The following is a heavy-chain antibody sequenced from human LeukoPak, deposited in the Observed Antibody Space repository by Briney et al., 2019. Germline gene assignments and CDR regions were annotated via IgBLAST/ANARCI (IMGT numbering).Heavy chain of an antibody. J-gene: IGHJ4*02. CDR3: AKDSYLGYCSSTSCYYFDY. Sequence: GGSLRLSCAASGFTFSSYAMSWVRQAPGKGLEWVSAISGSGGSTYYADSVKGRFTISRDNSKNTLYLQMNSLRAEDTAVYYCAKDSYLGYCSSTSCYYFDYWGQGTLVTVSS. CDR2: ISGSGGST. D-gene: IGHD2-2*01. V-gene: IGHV3-23*01. CDR1: GFTFSSYA.